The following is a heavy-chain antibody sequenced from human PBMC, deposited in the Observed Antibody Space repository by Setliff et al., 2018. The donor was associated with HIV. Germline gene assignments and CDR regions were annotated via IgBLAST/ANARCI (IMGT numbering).Heavy chain of an antibody. V-gene: IGHV1-18*01. CDR2: ISAHNGRI. CDR3: ARDVGRDGYCFDH. J-gene: IGHJ4*02. Sequence: ASVKVSCKASGYTFTNYAMHWLRQAPGQRLEWMGWISAHNGRINYAQKFQGRVTMTTDRPTSTAYMELRSLRSDDTAVYYCARDVGRDGYCFDHWGQGTLVTVSS. D-gene: IGHD5-12*01. CDR1: GYTFTNYA.